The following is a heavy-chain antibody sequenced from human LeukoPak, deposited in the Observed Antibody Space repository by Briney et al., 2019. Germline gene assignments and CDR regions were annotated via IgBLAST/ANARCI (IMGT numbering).Heavy chain of an antibody. CDR3: ARAGGRAARPPNFDY. J-gene: IGHJ4*02. CDR2: TYYRSKWYN. CDR1: GDSASSNSAA. D-gene: IGHD6-6*01. Sequence: SQTLSLTCAISGDSASSNSAAWNWIRQSPSRGLEWLGRTYYRSKWYNDYAVSVKSRITINPDTSKNQFSLQLNSVTPEDTAVYYCARAGGRAARPPNFDYWGQGTLVTVSS. V-gene: IGHV6-1*01.